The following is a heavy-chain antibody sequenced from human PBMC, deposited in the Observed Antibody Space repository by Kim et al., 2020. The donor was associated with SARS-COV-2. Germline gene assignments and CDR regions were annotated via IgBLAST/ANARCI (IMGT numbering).Heavy chain of an antibody. Sequence: SETLSLTCTVSGGSISSSSYYWGWIRQPPGKGLEWIGSIYYSGSTYYNPSLKSRVTISVDTSKNQFSLKLSSVTAADTAVYYCARDEVLGWFDSWGQGTRVTVSS. D-gene: IGHD3-16*01. J-gene: IGHJ5*01. CDR3: ARDEVLGWFDS. CDR2: IYYSGST. CDR1: GGSISSSSYY. V-gene: IGHV4-39*07.